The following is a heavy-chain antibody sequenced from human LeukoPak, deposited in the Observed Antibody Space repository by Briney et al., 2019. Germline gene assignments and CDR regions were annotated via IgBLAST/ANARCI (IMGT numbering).Heavy chain of an antibody. D-gene: IGHD3-3*01. CDR3: QSRYLEWFLEY. CDR1: GGSINSNNYY. Sequence: SETLSLTCTVSGGSINSNNYYWGWIRQPPGKGLEWIGSIYSSGSAYYNPSLKSRVTISVDTSKNQFSLRLSSVTAADTAVYYCQSRYLEWFLEYWGQGTLSPSPQ. CDR2: IYSSGSA. J-gene: IGHJ4*02. V-gene: IGHV4-39*01.